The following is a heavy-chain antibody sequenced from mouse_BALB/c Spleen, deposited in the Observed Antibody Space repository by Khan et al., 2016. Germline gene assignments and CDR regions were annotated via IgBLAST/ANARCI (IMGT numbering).Heavy chain of an antibody. V-gene: IGHV4-1*02. CDR1: GFAFSRYW. D-gene: IGHD1-1*01. CDR2: INPDSSTI. J-gene: IGHJ4*01. CDR3: ARGDYYGSNMDY. Sequence: EVQLQESGGGLVQPGGSLKLSCAASGFAFSRYWMSWVRQAPGKGLEWIGEINPDSSTINYTPSLKDKFIISRDNAKNTLYLQMSKVRSEDTALYYCARGDYYGSNMDYWGQGTSVTVSS.